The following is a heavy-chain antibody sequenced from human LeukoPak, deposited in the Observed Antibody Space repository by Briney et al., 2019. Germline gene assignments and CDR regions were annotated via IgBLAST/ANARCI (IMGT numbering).Heavy chain of an antibody. D-gene: IGHD1-26*01. Sequence: GGSLRLSCAASGLTFNNYVMTWVRQAPGKGLDWVSAISGSGGTTYYADSVKGRFTTSTDNSKNTLYLQMNSLRAEDTAVYYCAKEIVGVTEGGYWGQGTLVTVSS. J-gene: IGHJ4*02. CDR1: GLTFNNYV. CDR3: AKEIVGVTEGGY. V-gene: IGHV3-23*01. CDR2: ISGSGGTT.